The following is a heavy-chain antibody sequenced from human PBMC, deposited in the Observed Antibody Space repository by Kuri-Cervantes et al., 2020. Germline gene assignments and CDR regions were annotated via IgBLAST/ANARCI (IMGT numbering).Heavy chain of an antibody. CDR2: INPSGGST. CDR1: GYTFTSYY. V-gene: IGHV1-46*01. CDR3: ASERTDGDYPDY. J-gene: IGHJ4*02. D-gene: IGHD4-17*01. Sequence: ASVKVSCKASGYTFTSYYMHWVRQAPGQGLEWMGIINPSGGSTSYAQKFQGRVTITRDTSISTAYMELSRLRSDDTAVYYCASERTDGDYPDYWGQGTLVTVSS.